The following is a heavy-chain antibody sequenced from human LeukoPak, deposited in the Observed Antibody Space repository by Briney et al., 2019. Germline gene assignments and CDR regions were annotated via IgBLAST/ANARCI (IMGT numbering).Heavy chain of an antibody. V-gene: IGHV4-30-4*08. CDR1: GGSISSGDYY. CDR3: AGYCSSTSCYVGYMDV. Sequence: SETLSLTCTVSGGSISSGDYYWSWIRQPPGKGLEWIGYSYYSGSTYYNPSLKSRVTISVDTSKNQFSLKLSSVTAADTAVYYCAGYCSSTSCYVGYMDVWGKGTTVTVSS. CDR2: SYYSGST. D-gene: IGHD2-2*01. J-gene: IGHJ6*03.